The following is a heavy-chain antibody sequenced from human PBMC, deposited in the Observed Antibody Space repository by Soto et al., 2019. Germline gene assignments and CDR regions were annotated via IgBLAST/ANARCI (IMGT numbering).Heavy chain of an antibody. Sequence: GGSLRLSXAASGFTFSSYSMNWVRQAPGKGLEWVSSISSSSSYIYYADSVKGRFTISRDNAKNSLYLQMNSLRAEDTAVYYCARDPIYYYDSSGPALDYWGQGTLVTAPQ. CDR3: ARDPIYYYDSSGPALDY. V-gene: IGHV3-21*01. CDR2: ISSSSSYI. D-gene: IGHD3-22*01. CDR1: GFTFSSYS. J-gene: IGHJ4*02.